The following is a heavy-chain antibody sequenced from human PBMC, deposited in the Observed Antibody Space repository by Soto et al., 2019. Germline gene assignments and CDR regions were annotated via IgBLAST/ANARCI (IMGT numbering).Heavy chain of an antibody. Sequence: PSETLSLTCAVYGGSFSGHSWTWIRQSPGKGLEWIGDINHSGRVNYGPSLKSRVTISLDTSKNQLSLTLSAVTAADTAMYYCSTRAYDTNGYYRSDPWGQGTLVTVSS. CDR2: INHSGRV. J-gene: IGHJ5*01. CDR3: STRAYDTNGYYRSDP. CDR1: GGSFSGHS. D-gene: IGHD3-22*01. V-gene: IGHV4-34*01.